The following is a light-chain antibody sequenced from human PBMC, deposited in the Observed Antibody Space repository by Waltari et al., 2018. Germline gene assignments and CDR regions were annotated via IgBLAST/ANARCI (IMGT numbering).Light chain of an antibody. J-gene: IGKJ3*01. Sequence: DIQLTQSPSSLSASVGDRVTITCRASQSIASYLNWYQQKPGKAPKFLIYSASSLQSGVPSRFSGSRSGTDFTLTISSLQPEDVAVYYCQQSYSSPFTFGPGTRVDIK. CDR1: QSIASY. CDR3: QQSYSSPFT. CDR2: SAS. V-gene: IGKV1-39*01.